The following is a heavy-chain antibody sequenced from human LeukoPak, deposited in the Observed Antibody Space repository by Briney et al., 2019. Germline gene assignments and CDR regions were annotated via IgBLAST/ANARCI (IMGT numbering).Heavy chain of an antibody. CDR3: ARAFAESEPAQV. V-gene: IGHV3-30-3*01. Sequence: GGSLRLSCAASGFTVSSNYMSWVRQAPGKGLEWVAVISYDGSNKYYADSVKGRFTISRDNSKNTLYLQMNSLRAEDTAVYYCARAFAESEPAQVWGQGTLVTVSS. CDR2: ISYDGSNK. D-gene: IGHD1-26*01. CDR1: GFTVSSNY. J-gene: IGHJ4*02.